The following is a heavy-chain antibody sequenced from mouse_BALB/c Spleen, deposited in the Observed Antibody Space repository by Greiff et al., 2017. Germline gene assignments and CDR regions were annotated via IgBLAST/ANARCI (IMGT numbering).Heavy chain of an antibody. CDR2: ISDGGSYT. V-gene: IGHV5-4*02. CDR1: GFTFSDYY. J-gene: IGHJ4*01. CDR3: ARGEIHYYGYDYAMDY. Sequence: EVKLVESGGGLVKPGGSLKLSCAASGFTFSDYYMYWVRQTPEKRLEWVATISDGGSYTYYPDSVKGRFTISRDNAKNNLYLQMSSLKSEDTAMYYCARGEIHYYGYDYAMDYWGQGTSVTVSS. D-gene: IGHD1-2*01.